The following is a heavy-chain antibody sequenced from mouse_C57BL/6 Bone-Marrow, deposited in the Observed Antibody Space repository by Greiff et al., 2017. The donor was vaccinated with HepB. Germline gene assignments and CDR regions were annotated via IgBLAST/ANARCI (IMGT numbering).Heavy chain of an antibody. J-gene: IGHJ3*01. Sequence: VQLKETAPGLVKPPQSLSLTCSVTGYSITSGYYWTWFRQFPGNKLEWMGYISYDGSNNYNPSLKNRISITRDTSKNQFFLKLNSVTTEDTATYYCAGYGYPFAYWGQVTLVTVSA. CDR1: GYSITSGYY. D-gene: IGHD2-2*01. CDR2: ISYDGSN. CDR3: AGYGYPFAY. V-gene: IGHV3-6*01.